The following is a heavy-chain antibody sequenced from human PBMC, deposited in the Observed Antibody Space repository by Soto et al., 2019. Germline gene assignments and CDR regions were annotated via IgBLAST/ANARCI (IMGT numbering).Heavy chain of an antibody. V-gene: IGHV4-34*01. CDR1: GGSFSGYY. Sequence: SETLSLTCAVYGGSFSGYYWSWIRQPPGKGLEWIGEINHSGSTNYNPSLKSRVTISVDTSKNQFSLKLSSVTAADTAVYYCARDRNYCTNGVCYGMDVWGQGTTVTVSS. CDR3: ARDRNYCTNGVCYGMDV. J-gene: IGHJ6*02. CDR2: INHSGST. D-gene: IGHD2-8*01.